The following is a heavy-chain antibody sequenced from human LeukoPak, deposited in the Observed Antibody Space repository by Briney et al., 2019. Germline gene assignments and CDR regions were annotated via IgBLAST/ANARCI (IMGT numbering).Heavy chain of an antibody. CDR1: GYTFTSYG. D-gene: IGHD6-13*01. CDR2: ISAYNGNT. V-gene: IGHV1-18*01. CDR3: ARDRSGIAAAGSRYYYYMDV. Sequence: ASVTVSCKASGYTFTSYGISWVRQAPGQGLEWMGWISAYNGNTNYAQKLQGRVTMTTDTSTSTAYMELRSLRSDDTAVYYCARDRSGIAAAGSRYYYYMDVWGKGTTVTVSS. J-gene: IGHJ6*03.